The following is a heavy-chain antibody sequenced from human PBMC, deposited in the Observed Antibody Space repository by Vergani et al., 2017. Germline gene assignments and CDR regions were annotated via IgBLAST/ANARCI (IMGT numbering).Heavy chain of an antibody. D-gene: IGHD3-10*01. Sequence: QLQLQESGPGLVKPSETLSLTCTVSGGSISSSSYYWGWIRQPPGKGLEWIGSIYYSGSTYYNPSLKSRVTISVDTSKNQFSLKLSSVTAADTAVYYCARDLTGSGMGWFDPWGQGTLVTVSS. CDR2: IYYSGST. CDR1: GGSISSSSYY. J-gene: IGHJ5*02. CDR3: ARDLTGSGMGWFDP. V-gene: IGHV4-39*07.